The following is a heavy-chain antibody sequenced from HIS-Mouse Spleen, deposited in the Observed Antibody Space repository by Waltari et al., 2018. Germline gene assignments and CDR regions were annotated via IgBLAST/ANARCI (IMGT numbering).Heavy chain of an antibody. J-gene: IGHJ2*01. Sequence: QLQLQESGPGLVKPSETLSLTFTVPGGSLRRSSYYCGWLRPPPGKGLEWIGSIYYSGSTYYNTSLKSRVTISVDTSKNQFSLKLSSVTAADTAVYYCAREIPYSSSWYDWYFDLWGRGTLVTVSS. CDR2: IYYSGST. V-gene: IGHV4-39*07. CDR1: GGSLRRSSYY. CDR3: AREIPYSSSWYDWYFDL. D-gene: IGHD6-13*01.